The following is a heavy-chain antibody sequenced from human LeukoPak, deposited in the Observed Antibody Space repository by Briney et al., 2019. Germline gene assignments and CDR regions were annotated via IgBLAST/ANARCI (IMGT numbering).Heavy chain of an antibody. D-gene: IGHD3-10*02. J-gene: IGHJ4*02. Sequence: LRLSXXTSXXNXDRYTIHWVRQAPGKGLEWVSLAGWAGGTTSYSDSVRGRFTISRDSGRKSVYLQMNSLTTEDTAFYFCAKELDTMFFDYWGQGALVTVSS. CDR2: AGWAGGTT. CDR1: XXNXDRYT. V-gene: IGHV3-43*01. CDR3: AKELDTMFFDY.